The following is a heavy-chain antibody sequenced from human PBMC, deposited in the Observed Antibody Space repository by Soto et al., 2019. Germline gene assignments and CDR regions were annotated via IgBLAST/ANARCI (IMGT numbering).Heavy chain of an antibody. D-gene: IGHD6-19*01. J-gene: IGHJ6*02. CDR1: GGTFRKYG. CDR3: ARDARVAVAGTPYYYTMDV. V-gene: IGHV1-69*01. CDR2: IIPIFGAS. Sequence: QVQLVQSGAEVRKPGSSVKIYCKTSGGTFRKYGINWVRQAPGQGLEWMGAIIPIFGASNYAQKFQGRVTITADEFTSTAYLELSSLRSDDTAVYYCARDARVAVAGTPYYYTMDVWGQGTTVTVSS.